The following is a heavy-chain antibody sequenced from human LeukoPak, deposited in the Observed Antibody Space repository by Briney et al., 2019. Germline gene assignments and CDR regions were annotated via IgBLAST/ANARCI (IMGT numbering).Heavy chain of an antibody. CDR1: GYILTELS. J-gene: IGHJ4*02. CDR2: FDPEDGET. Sequence: ASVKVSCKVSGYILTELSMHWVRQAPGKGPEWMGGFDPEDGETIYAQEFQGRVTMTRNTSISTAYMELSSLRSEDTAVYYCARAGGMVRGVIGHFDYWGQGTLVTVSS. D-gene: IGHD3-10*01. V-gene: IGHV1-24*01. CDR3: ARAGGMVRGVIGHFDY.